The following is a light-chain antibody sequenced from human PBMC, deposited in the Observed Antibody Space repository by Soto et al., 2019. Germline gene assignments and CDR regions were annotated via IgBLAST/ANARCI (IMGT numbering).Light chain of an antibody. J-gene: IGLJ2*01. CDR3: SSYTSDSTLL. CDR2: EAT. CDR1: NSDVGTHHY. Sequence: QSVLTQPASVSGSPGQSITISCTGTNSDVGTHHYVSWYQQYPGKAPKLIISEATFRPSGVSDRFSGSNFGNTASLIISGLQAEDEADYYCSSYTSDSTLLFGGGTKLTVL. V-gene: IGLV2-14*01.